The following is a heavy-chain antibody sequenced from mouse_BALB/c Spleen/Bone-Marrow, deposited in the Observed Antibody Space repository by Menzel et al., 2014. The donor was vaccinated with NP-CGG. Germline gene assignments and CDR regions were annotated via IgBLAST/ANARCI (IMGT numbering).Heavy chain of an antibody. V-gene: IGHV5-4*02. J-gene: IGHJ1*01. CDR1: GFTFSDYY. Sequence: EVKVVESGGGLVKPGGSLKLSCAASGFTFSDYYMYWVRQTPEKRLEWVATISDGGSYTYYPDSVKGRFTVSRDNAKNNLYLQMSSLKSEDTAMYYCAREYGISYDYYFDVWGAGTMVTVSS. D-gene: IGHD1-1*01. CDR3: AREYGISYDYYFDV. CDR2: ISDGGSYT.